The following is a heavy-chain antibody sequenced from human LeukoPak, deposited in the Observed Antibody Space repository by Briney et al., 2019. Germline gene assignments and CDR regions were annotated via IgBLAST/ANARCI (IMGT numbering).Heavy chain of an antibody. CDR3: ARDKGSTGYSSSRNWFDP. CDR1: GYTFTSYS. V-gene: IGHV1-18*01. CDR2: ISAYNGNT. J-gene: IGHJ5*02. Sequence: ASVKVSCKASGYTFTSYSISWVRQAPGQGLEWMGWISAYNGNTNYAQKLQGRVTMTTDTSTSTAYMELRSLRSDDTAVYYCARDKGSTGYSSSRNWFDPWGQGTLVTVSS. D-gene: IGHD6-13*01.